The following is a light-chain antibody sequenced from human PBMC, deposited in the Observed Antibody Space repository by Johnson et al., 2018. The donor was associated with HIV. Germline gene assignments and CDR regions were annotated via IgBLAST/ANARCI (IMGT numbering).Light chain of an antibody. CDR3: GTWDSSLTSYV. CDR2: ENN. CDR1: SYNIGNNL. V-gene: IGLV1-51*02. J-gene: IGLJ1*01. Sequence: QAVLTQPPSVSAAPGQKVTISCSGSSYNIGNNLVSWYQQLPGTAPKLLIYENNKRPSGIPGRFSGSKSGPSATLGITGLQTGDEADYYCGTWDSSLTSYVFGAGTKVTVL.